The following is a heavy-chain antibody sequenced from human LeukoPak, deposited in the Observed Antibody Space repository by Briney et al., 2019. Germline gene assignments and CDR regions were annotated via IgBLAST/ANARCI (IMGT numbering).Heavy chain of an antibody. V-gene: IGHV3-21*01. CDR3: ARVRIWFGELHY. Sequence: GGSLRLSCAASGFTFSSYSTNWVRQAPGKGLEWVSSISSSSSYIYYADSVKGRFTISRDNAKNSLYLQMNSLRAEDTAVYYCARVRIWFGELHYWGQGTLVTVSS. CDR1: GFTFSSYS. D-gene: IGHD3-10*01. J-gene: IGHJ4*02. CDR2: ISSSSSYI.